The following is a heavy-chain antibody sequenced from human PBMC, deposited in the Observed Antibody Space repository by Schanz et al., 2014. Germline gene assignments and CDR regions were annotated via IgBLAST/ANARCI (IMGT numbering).Heavy chain of an antibody. Sequence: EVKLVESGGGAVRPGGSLRLSCAASGFTLSSYWMHWVRQVPGKGLEWVSCTNGDGTNAKYADSVKGRFTISRDNAKKTLSLQMISLRAEDTAIYFWTRSYYDFSWGSYRFRAFDIWGQGTTXIVSS. V-gene: IGHV3-74*01. D-gene: IGHD3-16*02. J-gene: IGHJ3*02. CDR1: GFTLSSYW. CDR3: TRSYYDFSWGSYRFRAFDI. CDR2: TNGDGTNA.